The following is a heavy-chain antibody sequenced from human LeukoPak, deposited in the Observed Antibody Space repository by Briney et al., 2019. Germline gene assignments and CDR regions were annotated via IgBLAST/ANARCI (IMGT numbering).Heavy chain of an antibody. Sequence: SETLSLTCTVSGGSVSSYYWSWIRQPPGKGLEWIGYIYYSGSTNYNPSLKSRVTISVDMSKNQFSLKLTSVTAADTAVYYCATKGPRRGYFDYWGQGTLVAVSS. V-gene: IGHV4-59*02. CDR2: IYYSGST. J-gene: IGHJ4*02. CDR3: ATKGPRRGYFDY. CDR1: GGSVSSYY.